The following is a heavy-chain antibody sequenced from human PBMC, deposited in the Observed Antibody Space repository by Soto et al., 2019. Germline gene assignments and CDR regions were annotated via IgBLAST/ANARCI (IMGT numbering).Heavy chain of an antibody. J-gene: IGHJ4*02. D-gene: IGHD5-12*01. CDR1: GGSISSGGYY. CDR3: ARMLGATIFDY. CDR2: IYYSGSP. Sequence: SETLSLTCTVSGGSISSGGYYWNWIRQHPGKGLEWIGYIYYSGSPYYNPSLKSRVTISVDTSKNQFSLKLSSVTAADTAVYYCARMLGATIFDYWGQGTLVT. V-gene: IGHV4-31*03.